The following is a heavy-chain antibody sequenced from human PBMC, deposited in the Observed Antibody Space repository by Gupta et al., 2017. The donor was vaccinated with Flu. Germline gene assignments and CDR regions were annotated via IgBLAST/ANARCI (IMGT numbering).Heavy chain of an antibody. V-gene: IGHV3-33*01. CDR1: TFSSYG. CDR3: ARLSGSYHFDY. J-gene: IGHJ4*02. Sequence: TFSSYGMHWVRQAPGKGLEWVAVIWYDGSNKYYADSVKGRLTISRDNSKNTLYLQMNSLRAEDTAVYYCARLSGSYHFDYWGQGTLVTVSS. D-gene: IGHD1-26*01. CDR2: IWYDGSNK.